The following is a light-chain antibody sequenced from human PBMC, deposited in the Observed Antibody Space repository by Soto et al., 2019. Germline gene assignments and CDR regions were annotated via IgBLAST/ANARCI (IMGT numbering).Light chain of an antibody. V-gene: IGKV1-39*01. CDR2: TAN. CDR1: QTVDTF. J-gene: IGKJ1*01. CDR3: QQTYSNHRT. Sequence: IQVTKSASSVIASVGLRLHTTCRTSQTVDTFIYWYQQQSGEAACLVCCTANNTHGGVPFRLRGSGSGTHFTLTISSLQPEDFATYYCQQTYSNHRTFGQGDKVDIK.